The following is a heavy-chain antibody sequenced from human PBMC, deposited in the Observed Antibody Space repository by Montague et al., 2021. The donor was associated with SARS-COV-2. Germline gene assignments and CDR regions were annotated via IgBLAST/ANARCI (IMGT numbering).Heavy chain of an antibody. Sequence: TLSLTCTVSGASISTGIYYRTWIRQPAGKGLAWIGCIRTTGYTDYNTSLESRVFMSVDTSTNQFSLSLTSVTAADTAVYFCARFGSGTLEFDLWGQGTLVTVAS. CDR1: GASISTGIYY. V-gene: IGHV4-61*02. CDR2: IRTTGYT. CDR3: ARFGSGTLEFDL. D-gene: IGHD1-26*01. J-gene: IGHJ4*02.